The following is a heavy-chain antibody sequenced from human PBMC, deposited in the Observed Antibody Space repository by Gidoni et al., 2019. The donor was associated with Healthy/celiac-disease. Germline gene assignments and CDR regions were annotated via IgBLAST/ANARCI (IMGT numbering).Heavy chain of an antibody. V-gene: IGHV4-4*02. D-gene: IGHD3-22*01. CDR1: GGSISSSNW. Sequence: QVQLQESGPGLVKPSRPLSLTCSVSGGSISSSNWWSWVRQPPGKGLEWIGEIYLSGSTNYNPSRKSRVTISVDKSKNQFSLKLSSVTAADTAVYYCASRGIVVGREYFQHWGQGTLVTVSS. CDR2: IYLSGST. J-gene: IGHJ1*01. CDR3: ASRGIVVGREYFQH.